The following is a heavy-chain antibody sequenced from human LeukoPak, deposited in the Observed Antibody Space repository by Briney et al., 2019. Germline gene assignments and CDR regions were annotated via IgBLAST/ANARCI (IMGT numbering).Heavy chain of an antibody. CDR2: ISSSGSTI. CDR3: AKEFRWDYYGSGSYYNLFDY. D-gene: IGHD3-10*01. CDR1: GFTFSDYY. Sequence: GGSLRLSCAASGFTFSDYYMSWIRQAPGKGLEWVSYISSSGSTIYYADSVKGRFTISRDNAKNSLYLQMNSLRAEDTAVYYCAKEFRWDYYGSGSYYNLFDYWGQGTLVTVSS. J-gene: IGHJ4*02. V-gene: IGHV3-11*04.